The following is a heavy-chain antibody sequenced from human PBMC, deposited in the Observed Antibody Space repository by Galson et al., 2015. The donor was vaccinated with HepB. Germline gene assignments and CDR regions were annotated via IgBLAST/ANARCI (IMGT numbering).Heavy chain of an antibody. V-gene: IGHV3-30-3*01. J-gene: IGHJ4*02. CDR1: GFTFSSYA. Sequence: SLRLSCAASGFTFSSYAMHWVRQAPGKGLEWVAVISYDGSNKYYADSVKGRFTISRDNSKNTLYLQMNSLRAEDTAVYYCARDSGSLLDYWGQGTLVTVSS. CDR3: ARDSGSLLDY. D-gene: IGHD1-26*01. CDR2: ISYDGSNK.